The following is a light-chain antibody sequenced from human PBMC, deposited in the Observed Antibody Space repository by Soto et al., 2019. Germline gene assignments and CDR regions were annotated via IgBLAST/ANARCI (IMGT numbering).Light chain of an antibody. CDR1: SSDVGAYNF. Sequence: SALTQPASVSGSPGQSITISCTGTSSDVGAYNFVSWYQHYPDKAPKVVIYDVANRPSGVSYRFSASKSGNTASLTISGLQAEDEADYYCMSFTSSNTYVFGTGTRSPS. CDR2: DVA. CDR3: MSFTSSNTYV. V-gene: IGLV2-14*03. J-gene: IGLJ1*01.